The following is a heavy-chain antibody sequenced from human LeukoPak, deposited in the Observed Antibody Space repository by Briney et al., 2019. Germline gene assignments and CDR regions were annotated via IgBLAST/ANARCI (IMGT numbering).Heavy chain of an antibody. CDR3: AKDLHYGSADY. J-gene: IGHJ4*02. CDR2: INPDGSTT. Sequence: GGSLRLSCAASGFTFSNYWMHWVRQDPGKGLVWVSFINPDGSTTNYADSVKGRFTISRDNAQNALYLQMNSLRAEDTAVYYCAKDLHYGSADYWGQGTLVTVSS. V-gene: IGHV3-74*01. D-gene: IGHD3-10*01. CDR1: GFTFSNYW.